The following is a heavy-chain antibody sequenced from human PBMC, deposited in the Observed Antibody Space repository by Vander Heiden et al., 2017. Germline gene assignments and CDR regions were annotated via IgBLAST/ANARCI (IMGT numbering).Heavy chain of an antibody. V-gene: IGHV1-69*01. CDR1: GGTFSSYA. CDR3: AREEDCSSTSCYSKVLQNWFDP. J-gene: IGHJ5*02. D-gene: IGHD2-2*02. CDR2: IIPIFGTA. Sequence: QAQLVQSGAEVKKPGSSVKVSCKASGGTFSSYAISWVRQAPGQGLGWMGGIIPIFGTANYAQKFQGRVTITADESTSTAYMELSSLRSEDTAVYYCAREEDCSSTSCYSKVLQNWFDPWGQGTLVTVSS.